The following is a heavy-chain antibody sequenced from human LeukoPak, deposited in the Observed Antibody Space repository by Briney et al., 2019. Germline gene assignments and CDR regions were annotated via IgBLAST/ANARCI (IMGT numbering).Heavy chain of an antibody. CDR2: IKHDGSGK. D-gene: IGHD5-12*01. CDR3: ARDGYGGTFDY. J-gene: IGHJ4*02. CDR1: GFTFNNFW. Sequence: PGGSLRLSCAASGFTFNNFWMSWVRQAPGKGLEWVAYIKHDGSGKYYVDSVKGRFTISRDNSKNSLYLQMNSLRAEDTAVYYCARDGYGGTFDYWGQGSLVTVSS. V-gene: IGHV3-7*04.